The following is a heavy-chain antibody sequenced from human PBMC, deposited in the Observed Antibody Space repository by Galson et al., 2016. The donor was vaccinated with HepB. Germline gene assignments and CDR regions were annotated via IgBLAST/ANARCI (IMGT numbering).Heavy chain of an antibody. CDR2: ISPRGTDT. Sequence: SLRLSCAASGFNFNIYAMAWVRQAPGKGLQWVSAISPRGTDTYYADSVMGRFSISRDNSKTTVYLQMDSLRAEDTAVYYCAKFTAVTSPPWFDPWGRGTLVTVAS. CDR3: AKFTAVTSPPWFDP. V-gene: IGHV3-23*01. CDR1: GFNFNIYA. D-gene: IGHD4-17*01. J-gene: IGHJ5*02.